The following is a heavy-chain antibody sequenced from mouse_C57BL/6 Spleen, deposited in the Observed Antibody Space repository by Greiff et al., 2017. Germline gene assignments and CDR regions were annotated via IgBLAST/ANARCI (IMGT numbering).Heavy chain of an antibody. D-gene: IGHD1-1*01. CDR1: GYTFTSYD. J-gene: IGHJ3*01. CDR2: IHPSDGST. CDR3: ARDYSYGSTLFAY. Sequence: QVQLQQPGPELVKPGASVKLSCKASGYTFTSYDINWVKQRPGQGLEWIGWIHPSDGSTKYNEKFKGKATLTVDTSSSTAYMELRSLTSEDSAVYFCARDYSYGSTLFAYWGQGTLVTVSA. V-gene: IGHV1-85*01.